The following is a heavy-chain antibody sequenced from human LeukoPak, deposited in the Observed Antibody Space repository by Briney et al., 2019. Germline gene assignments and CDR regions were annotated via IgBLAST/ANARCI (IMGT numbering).Heavy chain of an antibody. CDR2: ISSSSSYI. J-gene: IGHJ4*02. V-gene: IGHV3-21*01. CDR3: ARAQGREGYDFWSGYYTGIDHLLFDY. D-gene: IGHD3-3*01. CDR1: GFTFSSYS. Sequence: GGSLRLSCAASGFTFSSYSMNWVRQAPGKGLEWVSSISSSSSYIYYAGSVKGRFTISRDNAKNSLYLQMNSLRAEDTAVYYCARAQGREGYDFWSGYYTGIDHLLFDYWGQGTLVTVSS.